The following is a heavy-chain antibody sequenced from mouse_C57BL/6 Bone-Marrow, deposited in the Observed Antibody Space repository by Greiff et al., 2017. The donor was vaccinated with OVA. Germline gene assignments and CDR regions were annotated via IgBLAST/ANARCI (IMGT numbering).Heavy chain of an antibody. V-gene: IGHV14-4*01. Sequence: EVQLQQSGAELVRPGASVKLSCTASGFNIKDDYMHWVKQRPVQGLEWIGWIDPENGDTEYASKFQGKATITADTSSNTAYLQLSSLTSEDTAVYYCTTRGERDYFDYWGQGTTLTVSS. CDR1: GFNIKDDY. J-gene: IGHJ2*01. CDR2: IDPENGDT. CDR3: TTRGERDYFDY.